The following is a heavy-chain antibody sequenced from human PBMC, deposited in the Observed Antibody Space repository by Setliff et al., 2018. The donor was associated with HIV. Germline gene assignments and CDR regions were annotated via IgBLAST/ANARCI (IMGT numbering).Heavy chain of an antibody. CDR3: ASIDYYSV. V-gene: IGHV4-39*01. D-gene: IGHD2-21*01. CDR1: GGSISTSSYY. CDR2: IYYSGST. Sequence: LSLTCTVSGGSISTSSYYWGWIRQPPGKGLEWIGSIYYSGSTYYNPSLKSRVTISVDTSKNQFSLKLSSVTAADTAVYFCASIDYYSVWGKGTTVTVSS. J-gene: IGHJ6*04.